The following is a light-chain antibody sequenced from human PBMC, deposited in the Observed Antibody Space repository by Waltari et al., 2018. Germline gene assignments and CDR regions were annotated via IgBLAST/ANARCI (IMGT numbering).Light chain of an antibody. Sequence: QSALTHPASVSWFPGQSITISCTGTSSDCGGYNYVSWYQQHPGKAPKLMIYDVTKRPSGVPNRFSGSKSGNTASLTIFGLQAEDEADYYCCSYAGSSTLVFGGGTKLTVL. V-gene: IGLV2-23*02. CDR1: SSDCGGYNY. CDR2: DVT. CDR3: CSYAGSSTLV. J-gene: IGLJ2*01.